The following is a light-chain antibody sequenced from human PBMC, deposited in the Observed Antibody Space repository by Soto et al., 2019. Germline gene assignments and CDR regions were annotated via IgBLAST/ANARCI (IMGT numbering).Light chain of an antibody. CDR2: GAS. CDR3: QQYGSSPQT. J-gene: IGKJ1*01. Sequence: EIVMTQSPATLSVSPGARAPLSCRASQSVSSNLAWYQQKPGQAPRLLIYGASTRATGIPARFSGSGSGTDFTLTISRLEPEDFAVYYCQQYGSSPQTFGQGTKVDIK. V-gene: IGKV3-15*01. CDR1: QSVSSN.